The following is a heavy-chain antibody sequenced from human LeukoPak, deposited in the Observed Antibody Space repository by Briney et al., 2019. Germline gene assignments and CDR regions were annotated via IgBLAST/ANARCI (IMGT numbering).Heavy chain of an antibody. V-gene: IGHV4-34*01. J-gene: IGHJ6*03. CDR1: GGSFSGYY. Sequence: SETLSLTCAVYGGSFSGYYWSWIRQPPGKGLEWIGEINHSGSTNYNPSLKSRVTISVDTSKNQFSLKLSSVTAADTAVYYCARHRYQTGSKKYYYYMDVWGKGTTVTVSS. D-gene: IGHD1-1*01. CDR2: INHSGST. CDR3: ARHRYQTGSKKYYYYMDV.